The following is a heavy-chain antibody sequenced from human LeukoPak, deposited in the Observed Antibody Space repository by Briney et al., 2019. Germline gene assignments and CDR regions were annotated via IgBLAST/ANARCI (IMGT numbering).Heavy chain of an antibody. D-gene: IGHD3-22*01. J-gene: IGHJ6*02. CDR3: ARDGSITMIVVVISVDGMDV. Sequence: GASVKVSCKASGYTFTGYYMHWVRQAPGQGLEWMGWINPNSGGTNYAQKFQGRVTMTRDTSISTAYMELSRLRSDDTAVYYCARDGSITMIVVVISVDGMDVWGQGTTVTVSS. V-gene: IGHV1-2*02. CDR2: INPNSGGT. CDR1: GYTFTGYY.